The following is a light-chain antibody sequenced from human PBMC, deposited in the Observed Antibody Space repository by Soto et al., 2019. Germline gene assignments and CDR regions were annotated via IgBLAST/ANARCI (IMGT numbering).Light chain of an antibody. CDR3: QQRSNWRFT. V-gene: IGKV3-11*01. Sequence: EIVLTQSPATLSLSPGERANLSCRASQSVSSYLAWYQQKPGQAPRLLIYDASNRATGIPARFSGSGSGTDFPLTISSLEPEDFAVYYCQQRSNWRFTFGPGTKVDIK. CDR1: QSVSSY. J-gene: IGKJ3*01. CDR2: DAS.